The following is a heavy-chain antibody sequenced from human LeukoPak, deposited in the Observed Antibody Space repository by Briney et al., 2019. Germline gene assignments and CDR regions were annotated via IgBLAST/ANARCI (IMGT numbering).Heavy chain of an antibody. CDR2: VTPDGTNA. J-gene: IGHJ4*02. CDR1: GFAISDYW. CDR3: VRGRSLAHCGGDCYFDY. D-gene: IGHD2-21*01. V-gene: IGHV3-74*01. Sequence: GGSLRLSCAASGFAISDYWMHWVRQAPGKGLVWVSRVTPDGTNAHYADSVKGRFTISRDNAENMLYLQMNSLRGEDTAMYFCVRGRSLAHCGGDCYFDYWGQGSLVTVSS.